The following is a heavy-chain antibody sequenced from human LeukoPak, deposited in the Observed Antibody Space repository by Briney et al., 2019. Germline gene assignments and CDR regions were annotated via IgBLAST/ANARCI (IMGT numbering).Heavy chain of an antibody. CDR3: ARGSDLVAFDI. Sequence: PETLSLTCAVYGGSFSGYYWSWIRQPPGKGLEWIGEINHSGSTNYNPPLKSRVTISVDTSKNQFSLKLSSVTAADTAVYYCARGSDLVAFDIWGQGTMVTVSS. V-gene: IGHV4-34*01. J-gene: IGHJ3*02. D-gene: IGHD3-3*01. CDR1: GGSFSGYY. CDR2: INHSGST.